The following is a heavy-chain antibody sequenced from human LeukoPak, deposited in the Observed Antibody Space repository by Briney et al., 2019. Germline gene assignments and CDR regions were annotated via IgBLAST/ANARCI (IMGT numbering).Heavy chain of an antibody. CDR2: ISGSGGST. D-gene: IGHD3-9*01. CDR1: GFTFSSYA. J-gene: IGHJ4*02. Sequence: GGSLRLSCAASGFTFSSYAMSWVRQAPGKGLEWVSAISGSGGSTYYADSVKGRFTISRDNSKNTLYLQMNILRAEDTAVYYCATHYDILTGYYSPFEYWGQGTLVTVSS. CDR3: ATHYDILTGYYSPFEY. V-gene: IGHV3-23*01.